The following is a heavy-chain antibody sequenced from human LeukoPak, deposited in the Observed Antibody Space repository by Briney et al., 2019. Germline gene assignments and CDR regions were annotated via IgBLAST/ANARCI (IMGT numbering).Heavy chain of an antibody. J-gene: IGHJ4*02. D-gene: IGHD2-15*01. CDR1: GYTFTSYY. CDR2: INPSGGST. Sequence: VASAKVSCKASGYTFTSYYMHWVRQAPGQGLEWMGIINPSGGSTSYAQKFQGRVTMTRDTSTSTVYMELSSLRSEDMAVYYCARDYLKVVVAGTAPSAGHMDYWGQGTLVTVSS. V-gene: IGHV1-46*01. CDR3: ARDYLKVVVAGTAPSAGHMDY.